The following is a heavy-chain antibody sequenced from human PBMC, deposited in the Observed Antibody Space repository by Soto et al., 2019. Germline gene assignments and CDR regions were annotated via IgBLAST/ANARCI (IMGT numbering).Heavy chain of an antibody. CDR1: GGTFSSYA. CDR3: ARDGIAAAGYYYYGMDV. D-gene: IGHD6-13*01. V-gene: IGHV1-69*13. J-gene: IGHJ6*02. Sequence: ASVKVSCKASGGTFSSYAISWVRPAPGQGLEWMGGIIPIFGTANYAQKFQGRVTITADESTSTAYMELSSLRSEDTAVYYCARDGIAAAGYYYYGMDVWGQGTTVTVSS. CDR2: IIPIFGTA.